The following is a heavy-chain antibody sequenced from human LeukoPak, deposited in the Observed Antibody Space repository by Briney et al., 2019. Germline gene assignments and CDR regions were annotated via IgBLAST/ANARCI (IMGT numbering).Heavy chain of an antibody. CDR1: GGSFSGYY. V-gene: IGHV3-23*01. CDR3: AKDRWFGELSTS. J-gene: IGHJ5*02. CDR2: ISGSGGNT. D-gene: IGHD3-10*01. Sequence: ETLSLTCAVYGGSFSGYYWSWVRQAPGKGLEWVSAISGSGGNTYYADSVKGRFTISRDNSKKTLYLQMSSLRVEDTAVYYCAKDRWFGELSTSWGQGTLVTVSS.